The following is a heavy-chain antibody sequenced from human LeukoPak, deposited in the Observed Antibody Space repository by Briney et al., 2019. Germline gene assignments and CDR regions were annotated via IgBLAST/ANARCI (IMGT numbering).Heavy chain of an antibody. J-gene: IGHJ4*02. Sequence: GGSLRLSCAASGFTFSNAWMSWVRQAPGKGLEWVGRIKSKTDGGTTDYAAPVKGRFTISRDDPKNTLYLQMNSLKTEDTAVYYCTTDPTTVVTSGSDYWGQGTLVTVSS. CDR2: IKSKTDGGTT. V-gene: IGHV3-15*01. CDR3: TTDPTTVVTSGSDY. CDR1: GFTFSNAW. D-gene: IGHD4-23*01.